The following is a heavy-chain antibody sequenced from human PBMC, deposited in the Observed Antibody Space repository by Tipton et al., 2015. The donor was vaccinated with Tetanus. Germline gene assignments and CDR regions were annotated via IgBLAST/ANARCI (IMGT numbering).Heavy chain of an antibody. V-gene: IGHV4-39*02. CDR2: VFDSGTS. D-gene: IGHD2-2*01. CDR3: AEGRRFCSSNSCHEYYFDS. J-gene: IGHJ4*02. CDR1: GGSIGNSEYH. Sequence: TLSLTCSLSGGSIGNSEYHWAWIRQPPGKGLEWIGSVFDSGTSYYNPSLKSRVTISVDTSKNHFSLRLSSVTAAETAVYYCAEGRRFCSSNSCHEYYFDSWGRGTLVTVSS.